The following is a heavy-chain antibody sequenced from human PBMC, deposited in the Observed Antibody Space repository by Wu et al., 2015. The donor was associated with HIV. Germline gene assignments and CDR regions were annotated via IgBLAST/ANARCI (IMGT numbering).Heavy chain of an antibody. V-gene: IGHV1-69*01. J-gene: IGHJ4*02. CDR3: ARVYSSTWYDFFDS. CDR2: IIPLFETT. D-gene: IGHD6-13*01. CDR1: GGAFDNYA. Sequence: QVQLVQSGAEVKKPGSSVKVSCKASGGAFDNYAVAWVRQAPGQGLEWMGGIIPLFETTHYAQKFRDRVTITTDESTSTAYMELRSLTSEDTAIYYCARVYSSTWYDFFDSWGQGTLVSVSS.